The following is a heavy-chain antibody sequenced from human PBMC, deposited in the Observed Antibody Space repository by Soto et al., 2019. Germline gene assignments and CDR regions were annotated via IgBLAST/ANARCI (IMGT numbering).Heavy chain of an antibody. CDR1: GGTFSSYA. CDR3: AKAAQTRFNWNDLGNWFDP. Sequence: SVKVSCKESGGTFSSYAIAWVRQAPGQGLEWMGGIIPIFGIPNYAQKFQGRVAITADESTNTAYMELSSLRSDDTAVYHCAKAAQTRFNWNDLGNWFDPWGQGTLVTVSS. CDR2: IIPIFGIP. V-gene: IGHV1-69*13. D-gene: IGHD1-1*01. J-gene: IGHJ5*02.